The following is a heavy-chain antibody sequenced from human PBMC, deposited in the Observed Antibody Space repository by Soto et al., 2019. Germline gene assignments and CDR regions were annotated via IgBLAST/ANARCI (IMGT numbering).Heavy chain of an antibody. Sequence: SQTLSLTCAISGDSVSSNSAAWNWIRQSPSRGLEWLGRTYYRSKWYNDYAVSVKSRITINLDTSKNQFSLQLNSVTPEDTAVYYCAREIGTPMNYDILTGYLEAPDAFDIWGQGTMVTVSS. CDR1: GDSVSSNSAA. J-gene: IGHJ3*02. CDR2: TYYRSKWYN. D-gene: IGHD3-9*01. V-gene: IGHV6-1*01. CDR3: AREIGTPMNYDILTGYLEAPDAFDI.